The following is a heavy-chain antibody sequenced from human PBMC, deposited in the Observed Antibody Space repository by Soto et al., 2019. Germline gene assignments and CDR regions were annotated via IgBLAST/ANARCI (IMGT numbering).Heavy chain of an antibody. CDR2: IIPIFGTA. CDR3: AREDNGSGNFYYYYGMDV. V-gene: IGHV1-69*13. D-gene: IGHD3-10*01. Sequence: AASVKVSCKASGGTFSSYAISWVRQAPGQGLEWMGGIIPIFGTANYAQKFQGRVTITADESTSTAYMELSSLRSEDTAVYYCAREDNGSGNFYYYYGMDVWGQGTTVTVSS. CDR1: GGTFSSYA. J-gene: IGHJ6*02.